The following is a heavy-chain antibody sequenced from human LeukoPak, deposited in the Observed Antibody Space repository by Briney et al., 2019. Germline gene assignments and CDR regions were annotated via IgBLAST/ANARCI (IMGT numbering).Heavy chain of an antibody. CDR2: ISSSGSTK. J-gene: IGHJ4*02. Sequence: GGSLRLSCAASGFTFSSYSMNWVRQAPGKGLEWVSYISSSGSTKYYADSVKGRFTISRDNAKKSLNLQMNSLRVEDTAVYYCARVERSALDYWGQGTLVTVSS. CDR1: GFTFSSYS. D-gene: IGHD3-10*01. CDR3: ARVERSALDY. V-gene: IGHV3-48*04.